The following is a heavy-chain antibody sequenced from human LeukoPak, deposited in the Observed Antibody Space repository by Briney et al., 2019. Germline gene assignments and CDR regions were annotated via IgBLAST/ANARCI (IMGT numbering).Heavy chain of an antibody. CDR1: GFTFSRYG. D-gene: IGHD6-13*01. J-gene: IGHJ4*02. Sequence: GRSLRLSCAASGFTFSRYGMNWVRQAPGKGLEWVSFISSSGRTIYYVDSVKGRFTISRDNANNSLYLQMNSLKDEDTAVYYCARDGDSSSWNDYWGQGTLVTVSS. V-gene: IGHV3-48*03. CDR2: ISSSGRTI. CDR3: ARDGDSSSWNDY.